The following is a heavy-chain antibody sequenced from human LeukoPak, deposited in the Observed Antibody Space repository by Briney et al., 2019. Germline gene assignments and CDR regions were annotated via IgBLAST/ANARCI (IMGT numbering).Heavy chain of an antibody. J-gene: IGHJ4*02. D-gene: IGHD6-13*01. CDR2: INSDGSSR. CDR3: ASASSHRIAAGGDY. CDR1: GFTFSNYW. V-gene: IGHV3-74*01. Sequence: PGGSLRLSCAASGFTFSNYWMHWVRQAPGKGLVWVPRINSDGSSRNYADSVKGRFTISRDNAKSTLYLQMNSLRVEDTAVYYCASASSHRIAAGGDYWGQGTLVTVSS.